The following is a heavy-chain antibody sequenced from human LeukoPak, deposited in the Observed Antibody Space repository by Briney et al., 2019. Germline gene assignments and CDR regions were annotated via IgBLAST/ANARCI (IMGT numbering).Heavy chain of an antibody. CDR3: ARQAAMGRSGDY. J-gene: IGHJ4*02. V-gene: IGHV5-51*01. D-gene: IGHD7-27*01. Sequence: GESLKISCKGSGFNFTAYWIAWVRQMPGKGLEWMGISHPINSDPKYSPSFQGQVPISADKSLTTAYLQWNSLKASDPALYYCARQAAMGRSGDYWGQGTLVTVSS. CDR2: SHPINSDP. CDR1: GFNFTAYW.